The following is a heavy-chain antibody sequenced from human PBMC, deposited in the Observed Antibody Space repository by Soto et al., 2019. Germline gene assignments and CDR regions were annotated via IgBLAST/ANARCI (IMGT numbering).Heavy chain of an antibody. CDR3: ARDKYYYDSSGQTHYFDY. D-gene: IGHD3-22*01. Sequence: PGGSLRLSCAASGFTFSDYYMSWIRQAPGKGLEWVSYISSSGSTIYYADSVKGRFTVSRDNTQNSLFLLMNSLRDEDTAVYYCARDKYYYDSSGQTHYFDYWGQGTLVTVSS. J-gene: IGHJ4*02. V-gene: IGHV3-11*01. CDR2: ISSSGSTI. CDR1: GFTFSDYY.